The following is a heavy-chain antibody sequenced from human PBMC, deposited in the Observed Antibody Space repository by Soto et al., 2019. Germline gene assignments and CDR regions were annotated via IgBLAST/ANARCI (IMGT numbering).Heavy chain of an antibody. Sequence: LSLTCTVSGGSIISGGYYWSWFRQHPGKGLEWIGYIYHSGSTYYNPSLKSRVTISVDTSKNQFSLKLSSVTAADTAVYYCARDPLGGYNPGYWGKGTLVTVS. CDR3: ARDPLGGYNPGY. J-gene: IGHJ1*01. D-gene: IGHD1-26*01. CDR2: IYHSGST. V-gene: IGHV4-31*03. CDR1: GGSIISGGYY.